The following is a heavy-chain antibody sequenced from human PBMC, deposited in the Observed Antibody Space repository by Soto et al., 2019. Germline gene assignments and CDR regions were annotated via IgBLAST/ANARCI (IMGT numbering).Heavy chain of an antibody. V-gene: IGHV3-23*01. Sequence: EVQLLESGGGLVQPGGSLRLSCAASGFTFSSYAMSWVRQAPGKGLEWVSAISGSGGSTYYADSVKGRFTISRDNSKNTLYLQMNSLRAEDTAVYYCEKPVVYSSSNVRDYYYYGMDVWGQGTTVTVSS. J-gene: IGHJ6*02. D-gene: IGHD6-6*01. CDR1: GFTFSSYA. CDR3: EKPVVYSSSNVRDYYYYGMDV. CDR2: ISGSGGST.